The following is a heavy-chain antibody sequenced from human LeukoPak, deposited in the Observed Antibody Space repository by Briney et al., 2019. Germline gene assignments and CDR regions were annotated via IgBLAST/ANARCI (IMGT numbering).Heavy chain of an antibody. CDR1: GFTFSSYA. J-gene: IGHJ4*02. Sequence: LSGGSLRLSCEASGFTFSSYAMSWVRLAPGKGLEWVSGISGSGGSTYHADSVKGRFTISRDNSKNTLYLQMNSLRAEDTAVYYCAKAFTPNDYWGQGTLVTVSS. CDR3: AKAFTPNDY. CDR2: ISGSGGST. V-gene: IGHV3-23*01.